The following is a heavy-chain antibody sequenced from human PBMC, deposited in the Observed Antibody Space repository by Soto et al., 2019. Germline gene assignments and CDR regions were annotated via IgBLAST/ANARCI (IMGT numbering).Heavy chain of an antibody. Sequence: QVRLQQWGAGLLKPSETLSLTCAVYGASFSDSYWNWIRQPPGKGLEWIGEINHSGSTIYNTSLESRFTISLDPSRKQFTLKMRSATAADTAVYYCAREVPSRYFDLWGRGTPVTVSS. D-gene: IGHD1-1*01. J-gene: IGHJ2*01. CDR1: GASFSDSY. CDR2: INHSGST. CDR3: AREVPSRYFDL. V-gene: IGHV4-34*01.